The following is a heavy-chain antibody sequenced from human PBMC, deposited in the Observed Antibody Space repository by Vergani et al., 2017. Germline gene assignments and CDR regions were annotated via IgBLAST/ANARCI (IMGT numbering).Heavy chain of an antibody. CDR2: IYSDGST. Sequence: EVQLVETGGGLIQPGGSLRLSCAASGFTVSTNYMTWVRQAPGKGLEWVSIIYSDGSTYYADSVKGRFTISRDNYNNTLYLQMNSLRAEDTAVYYCARDSGVVPAAIGAFDVWGQGTMVTVSS. CDR3: ARDSGVVPAAIGAFDV. V-gene: IGHV3-53*02. J-gene: IGHJ3*01. CDR1: GFTVSTNY. D-gene: IGHD2-2*01.